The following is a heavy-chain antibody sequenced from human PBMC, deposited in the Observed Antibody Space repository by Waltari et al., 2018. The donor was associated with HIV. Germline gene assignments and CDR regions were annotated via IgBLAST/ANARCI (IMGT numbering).Heavy chain of an antibody. D-gene: IGHD2-21*02. J-gene: IGHJ4*02. CDR1: GFTVSSNY. CDR2: IYSGGST. CDR3: AGSVVVTAMGYFDY. Sequence: EVQLVESGGGLVQPGGSLRLSCAASGFTVSSNYMSWVRQAPGKGLEWVSVIYSGGSTYYADSVKSRFTISRDNSKNTLYLQMNSLRAEDTAVYYCAGSVVVTAMGYFDYWGQGTLVTVSS. V-gene: IGHV3-66*02.